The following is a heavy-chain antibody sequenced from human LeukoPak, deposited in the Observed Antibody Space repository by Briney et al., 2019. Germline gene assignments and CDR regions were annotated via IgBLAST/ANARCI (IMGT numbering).Heavy chain of an antibody. CDR2: ISPRGDIT. Sequence: GTLRLSCAASGFSFRSHGMNWVRQAPGKGLEWVSGISPRGDITYYKDSVRGRFTISRDNFKNTVSLQLNSLRAEDTAMYYCARLSRSYQYYFDYWGQGTLVTVSS. J-gene: IGHJ4*02. D-gene: IGHD1-26*01. V-gene: IGHV3-23*01. CDR1: GFSFRSHG. CDR3: ARLSRSYQYYFDY.